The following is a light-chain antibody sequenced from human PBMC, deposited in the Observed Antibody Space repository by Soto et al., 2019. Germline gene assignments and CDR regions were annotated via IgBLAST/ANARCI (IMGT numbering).Light chain of an antibody. CDR2: QVS. CDR3: MQGTHWPPWT. V-gene: IGKV2-30*01. Sequence: DTVLTQSPLSLSVTLGQPASISCRSDQSLVYSDENTYVSWFQQRPGQSPRRLIYQVSKRDSGAPGRFSGSGSGTDFTLKISRVEAEDVGIYYCMQGTHWPPWTFGQGTKVDIK. J-gene: IGKJ1*01. CDR1: QSLVYSDENTY.